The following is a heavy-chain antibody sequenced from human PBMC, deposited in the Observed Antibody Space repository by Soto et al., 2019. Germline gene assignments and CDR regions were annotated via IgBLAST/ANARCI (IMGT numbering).Heavy chain of an antibody. V-gene: IGHV1-3*01. Sequence: ASVKLCCKASGYTYTSYAMHWVRQAPGQRLEWMGWINAGNGNTKYSQKFQGRVTITRDTSASTAYMELSSLRSEDTAVYYCARAVAVAADFDYWGQGTLVTVSS. D-gene: IGHD6-19*01. CDR1: GYTYTSYA. J-gene: IGHJ4*02. CDR2: INAGNGNT. CDR3: ARAVAVAADFDY.